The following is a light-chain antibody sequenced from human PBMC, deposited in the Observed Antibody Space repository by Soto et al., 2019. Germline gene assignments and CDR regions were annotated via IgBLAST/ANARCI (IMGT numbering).Light chain of an antibody. CDR2: GAS. V-gene: IGKV3-15*01. CDR3: QQYNNWPSALT. CDR1: QSVSSN. Sequence: EIVMTQSPATLSVSPGERATLSCRASQSVSSNLAWYQQKPGQAPRLLIYGASTRATGISARFSGSGSGTEFTLIISSLQSEDFAVYYCQQYNNWPSALTFGGGTKVEIK. J-gene: IGKJ4*01.